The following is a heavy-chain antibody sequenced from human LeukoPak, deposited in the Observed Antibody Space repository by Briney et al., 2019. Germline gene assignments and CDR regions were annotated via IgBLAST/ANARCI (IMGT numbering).Heavy chain of an antibody. CDR1: GFTFSSYE. J-gene: IGHJ6*02. CDR3: ATPPAAGAYYYYGMDV. CDR2: ISSSGSTI. Sequence: GGSLRLSCAASGFTFSSYEMNWVRQAPGKGLEWVSYISSSGSTIYYADSVKGRFTISRDNAKNSLYLQMNSLRAKDTAVYYCATPPAAGAYYYYGMDVWGQGTTVTASS. D-gene: IGHD6-13*01. V-gene: IGHV3-48*03.